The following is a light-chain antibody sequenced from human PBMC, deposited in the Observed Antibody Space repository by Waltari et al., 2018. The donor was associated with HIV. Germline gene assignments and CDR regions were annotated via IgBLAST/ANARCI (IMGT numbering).Light chain of an antibody. CDR3: QQHYTTPYT. Sequence: DIVMTQSPDSLALSLGESATINCKSNQSVLYSSNNKNFLAWYQQKSGQRPKLLVYWASTRESGVPDRFSGSGSGTDFTLTISSLQAEDVAVYFCQQHYTTPYTFGQGTKLEIK. V-gene: IGKV4-1*01. J-gene: IGKJ2*01. CDR2: WAS. CDR1: QSVLYSSNNKNF.